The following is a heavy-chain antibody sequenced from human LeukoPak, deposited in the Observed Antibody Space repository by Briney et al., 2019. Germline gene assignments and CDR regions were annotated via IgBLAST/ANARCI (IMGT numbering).Heavy chain of an antibody. D-gene: IGHD2-2*01. Sequence: ASVKVSCKASGYTFTSYGISWVRQAPGEGLEWMGWISAYNGNTNYAQKLQGRVTMTTDTSTSTAYMELRSLRSDDTAVYYCARDPGIVVVPAAMPKDYYYYGMDVWGQGTTVTVSS. J-gene: IGHJ6*02. CDR2: ISAYNGNT. CDR1: GYTFTSYG. V-gene: IGHV1-18*01. CDR3: ARDPGIVVVPAAMPKDYYYYGMDV.